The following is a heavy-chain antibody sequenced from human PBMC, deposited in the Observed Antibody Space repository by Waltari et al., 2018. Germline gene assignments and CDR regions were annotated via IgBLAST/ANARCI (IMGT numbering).Heavy chain of an antibody. J-gene: IGHJ6*03. CDR2: IIPIFGTA. Sequence: QVQLVQSGAEVKKPGSSVKVSCKASGGTFSSYAISWVRQAPGNGLEWMGGIIPIFGTANYAQKFQGRVTITTDESTSTAYMELSSLRSEDTAVYYCAREKVVVIQGYYYYYMDVWGKGTTVTVSS. D-gene: IGHD3-22*01. V-gene: IGHV1-69*05. CDR3: AREKVVVIQGYYYYYMDV. CDR1: GGTFSSYA.